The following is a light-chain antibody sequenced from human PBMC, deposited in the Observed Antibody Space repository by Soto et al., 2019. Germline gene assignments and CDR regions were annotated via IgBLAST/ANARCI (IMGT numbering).Light chain of an antibody. Sequence: QSALTQPASVSGSPGQSVTISCTGTGTDVGGFNFVSWYQQLPGEAPKLIIYEVNNRPSGISHRFPGSKSGNTASLTVSGLQAEDEANYYCSSYTSARTYVFGSGTKVTVL. CDR3: SSYTSARTYV. J-gene: IGLJ1*01. V-gene: IGLV2-14*03. CDR2: EVN. CDR1: GTDVGGFNF.